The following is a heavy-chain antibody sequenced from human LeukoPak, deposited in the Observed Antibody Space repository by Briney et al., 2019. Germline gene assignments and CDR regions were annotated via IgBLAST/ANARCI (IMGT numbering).Heavy chain of an antibody. V-gene: IGHV4-61*02. D-gene: IGHD6-13*01. CDR3: ARDRGGYSSSLDHV. Sequence: PSQTLSLTCTVSGGSISSGSYYWSWIRQPAGKGLEWIGRIYTSGSTNYNPSLKSRVTISLDTSKNQFSLKLSSVTAADTAMYYCARDRGGYSSSLDHVWGQGTLVTVSS. CDR1: GGSISSGSYY. J-gene: IGHJ4*02. CDR2: IYTSGST.